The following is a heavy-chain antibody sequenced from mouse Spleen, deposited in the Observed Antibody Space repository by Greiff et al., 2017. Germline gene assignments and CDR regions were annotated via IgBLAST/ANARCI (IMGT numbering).Heavy chain of an antibody. CDR2: IDPSDSET. CDR1: GYTFTSYW. CDR3: ARLWDYDGAY. J-gene: IGHJ3*01. D-gene: IGHD2-4*01. V-gene: IGHV1-52*01. Sequence: QVQLKQPGAELVRPGSSVKLSCKASGYTFTSYWMHWVKQRPIQGLEWIGNIDPSDSETHYNQKFKDKATLTVDKSSSTAYMQLSSLTSEDSAVYYCARLWDYDGAYWGQGTLVTVSA.